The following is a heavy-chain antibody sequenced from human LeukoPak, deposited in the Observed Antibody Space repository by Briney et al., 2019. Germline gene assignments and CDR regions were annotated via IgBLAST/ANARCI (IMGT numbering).Heavy chain of an antibody. Sequence: GGSQRPSCVASGFTYRRYSIKWVRQAPGKGPEWGSTLSSGSDYIYHADSVRGRFTISRDNARNSLYLQMNSLRAEDTAVYYCARDPSLGMPGGFDFWGQGILVTVSS. D-gene: IGHD2-2*01. V-gene: IGHV3-21*06. J-gene: IGHJ4*02. CDR2: LSSGSDYI. CDR1: GFTYRRYS. CDR3: ARDPSLGMPGGFDF.